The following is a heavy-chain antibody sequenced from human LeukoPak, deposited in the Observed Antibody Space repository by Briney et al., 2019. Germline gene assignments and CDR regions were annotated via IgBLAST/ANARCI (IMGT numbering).Heavy chain of an antibody. D-gene: IGHD7-27*01. CDR2: IYYSGST. V-gene: IGHV4-39*01. CDR1: GGSISSSSYY. J-gene: IGHJ6*03. Sequence: SETLSLTCTVSGGSISSSSYYWAWIRQPPGNGLEWIGTIYYSGSTYYNPSLRSRITISVDTSKSQFSLKPSSVTAADTAVYYCASHGDPTYYYYMHVWGKGTTVTVSS. CDR3: ASHGDPTYYYYMHV.